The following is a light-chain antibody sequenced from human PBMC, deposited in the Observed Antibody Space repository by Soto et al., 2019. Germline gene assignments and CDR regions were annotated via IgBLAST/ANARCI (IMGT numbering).Light chain of an antibody. V-gene: IGLV2-8*01. Sequence: QSALTQSPSASGSPGQSVTISCTGTSSDVGGHNYVSWYQHHPGKAPKLIIYEVSKRPSGVPDRVSGSKSANTASLTDSGLHSEDEAFYSCSPTAGNNNLVFGGGTKLTVL. CDR3: SPTAGNNNLV. J-gene: IGLJ3*02. CDR2: EVS. CDR1: SSDVGGHNY.